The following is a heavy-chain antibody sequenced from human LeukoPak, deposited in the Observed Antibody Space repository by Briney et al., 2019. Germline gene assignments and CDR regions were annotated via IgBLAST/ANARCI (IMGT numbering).Heavy chain of an antibody. J-gene: IGHJ3*02. CDR1: GFTFSNAW. CDR2: ISSSSSTI. D-gene: IGHD6-19*01. CDR3: AGPGYSSGWGAFDI. V-gene: IGHV3-48*01. Sequence: GGSLRLSCAASGFTFSNAWMSWVRQAPGKGLEWVSYISSSSSTIYYADSVKGRFAISRDNAKNSLYLQMNSLRAEDTAVYYCAGPGYSSGWGAFDIWGQGTMVTVSS.